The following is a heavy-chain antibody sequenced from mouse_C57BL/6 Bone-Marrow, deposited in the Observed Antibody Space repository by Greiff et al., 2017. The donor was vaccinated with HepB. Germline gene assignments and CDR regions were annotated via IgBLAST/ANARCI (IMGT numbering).Heavy chain of an antibody. V-gene: IGHV5-6*01. CDR1: GFTFSTSG. CDR3: ARDRFDYYFDY. D-gene: IGHD2-14*01. CDR2: ISTGGTYT. J-gene: IGHJ2*01. Sequence: EVQLVESGGDLVKPGGSPKLSCAASGFTFSTSGMSWVRQSPDERLEWVASISTGGTYTYYPDSVKGRFTISRDTATNTLFLLMTSLKSEDSAIYYCARDRFDYYFDYWGQGTTLTVSS.